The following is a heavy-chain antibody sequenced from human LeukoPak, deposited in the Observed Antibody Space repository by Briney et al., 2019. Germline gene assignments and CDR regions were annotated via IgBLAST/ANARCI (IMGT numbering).Heavy chain of an antibody. Sequence: ASVKVSCKASGYTFTGYYIHWVRQAPGQGVEWMGCINPNSGGTDYAQKFQGRVTMTRDTSISTVYMELSRLRSDDTAMYYCARSGYIYGNDYWGQGTLVTVSS. CDR3: ARSGYIYGNDY. CDR1: GYTFTGYY. CDR2: INPNSGGT. D-gene: IGHD5-18*01. V-gene: IGHV1-2*02. J-gene: IGHJ4*02.